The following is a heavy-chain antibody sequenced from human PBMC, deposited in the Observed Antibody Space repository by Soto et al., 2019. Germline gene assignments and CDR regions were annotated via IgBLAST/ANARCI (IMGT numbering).Heavy chain of an antibody. CDR1: GGSISSYY. CDR3: ARVSDDGSGYSNNYFDY. CDR2: IYTSGST. J-gene: IGHJ4*02. V-gene: IGHV4-4*07. Sequence: SETLSLTCTVSGGSISSYYWSWIRQPAGKGLEWIGRIYTSGSTNYNPSLKSRVTMSVDTSENQFSLKLSSVTAADTAVYYCARVSDDGSGYSNNYFDYWGQGTLVTVSS. D-gene: IGHD3-22*01.